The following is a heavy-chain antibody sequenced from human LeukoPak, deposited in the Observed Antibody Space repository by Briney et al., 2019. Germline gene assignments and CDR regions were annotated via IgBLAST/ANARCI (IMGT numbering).Heavy chain of an antibody. J-gene: IGHJ4*02. CDR1: GRTISSSNYY. V-gene: IGHV4-39*01. CDR3: ASRSTSRGSPFDY. Sequence: SETLSLTCTVSGRTISSSNYYWDWIRQPPGKGLEWIGSVYYSGSAYYNPSLKSRLTISVDTTMNQFSLKLTSVTAADTAVYYCASRSTSRGSPFDYWGQGTLVTVSS. D-gene: IGHD1-26*01. CDR2: VYYSGSA.